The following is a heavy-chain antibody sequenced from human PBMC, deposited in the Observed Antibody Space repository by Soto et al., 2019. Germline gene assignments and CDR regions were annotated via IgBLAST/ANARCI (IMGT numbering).Heavy chain of an antibody. CDR2: ISAIGAGT. V-gene: IGHV3-23*01. D-gene: IGHD1-7*01. J-gene: IGHJ4*02. CDR1: GFTFSSFG. Sequence: EVQLLESGGGLVQPGGSLRLSCAASGFTFSSFGMTWVRQAPGKGLEWVSFISAIGAGTYYADSVKGRFTISRDNSKNTLYLQMTSLRADDAAVYYCAKDRRAGGNYGFYSDFWGQGALVIVSS. CDR3: AKDRRAGGNYGFYSDF.